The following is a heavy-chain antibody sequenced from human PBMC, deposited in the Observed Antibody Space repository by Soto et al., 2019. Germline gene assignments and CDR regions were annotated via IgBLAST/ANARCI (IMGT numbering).Heavy chain of an antibody. CDR2: IHHRGSI. CDR3: ARVTESDAFDI. J-gene: IGHJ3*02. CDR1: GGSISSINW. Sequence: QVQLQESGPGLVKPSGTLSLTCAVSGGSISSINWWSWVRQPPGKGLEWIGEIHHRGSINYSPSLRSRLTISVDKSKNQFSLNLSSVPAADTAVYYCARVTESDAFDIWGQGTMVTVSS. V-gene: IGHV4-4*02.